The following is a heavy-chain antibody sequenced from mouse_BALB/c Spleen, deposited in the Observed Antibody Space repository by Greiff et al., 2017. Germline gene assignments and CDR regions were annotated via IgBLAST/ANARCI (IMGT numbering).Heavy chain of an antibody. CDR3: ARNLGYFDY. Sequence: VQLQQSGAELVKPGASVKLSCTASGFNIKDYYMHWVKQRPEQGLEWIGWIDPANGNTIYDPKFQGKASITADTSSNTAYLQLSSLTSEDTAVYYCARNLGYFDYWGQGTTLTVSS. J-gene: IGHJ2*01. CDR1: GFNIKDYY. V-gene: IGHV14-1*02. CDR2: IDPANGNT.